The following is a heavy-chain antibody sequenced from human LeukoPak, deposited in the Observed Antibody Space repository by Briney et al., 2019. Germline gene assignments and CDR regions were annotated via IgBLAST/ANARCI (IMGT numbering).Heavy chain of an antibody. J-gene: IGHJ4*02. CDR2: IDAGNGDT. D-gene: IGHD3-3*01. CDR3: ARAQHYYDFWSGYYTGFGY. V-gene: IGHV1-3*01. Sequence: VASVKVSCKASGYTFSDYAMHWVRQAPGQRFEWMGWIDAGNGDTRYSQKFQGRVTITRDTSASTAYIELRSLRSEDTAMYYCARAQHYYDFWSGYYTGFGYWGQGTLVTVSS. CDR1: GYTFSDYA.